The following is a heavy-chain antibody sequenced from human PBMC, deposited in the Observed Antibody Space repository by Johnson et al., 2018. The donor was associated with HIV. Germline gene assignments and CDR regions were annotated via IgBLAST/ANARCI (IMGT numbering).Heavy chain of an antibody. D-gene: IGHD3-10*01. CDR2: ISSSGSTI. CDR3: AIRGGRDAFDI. V-gene: IGHV3-11*04. J-gene: IGHJ3*02. Sequence: PGKGLEWVSYISSSGSTIYYADSVKGRFTISRDNAKNSLYLQMNSLRAEDTAVYYCAIRGGRDAFDIWGQGTMVTVSS.